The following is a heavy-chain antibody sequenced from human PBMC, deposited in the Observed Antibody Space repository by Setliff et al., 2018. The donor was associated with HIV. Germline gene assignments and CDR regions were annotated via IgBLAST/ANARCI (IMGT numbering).Heavy chain of an antibody. CDR2: IYTSGST. J-gene: IGHJ4*02. CDR3: ARETYDYVWGTYRYRPRHFDY. CDR1: GGSISSGTSY. Sequence: SETLSLTCTVPGGSISSGTSYWSWIRQPAEKGLEWIGRIYTSGSTNYNPSLKSRVSISVDTSKNRFSLKLSSVTAADTAVYYCARETYDYVWGTYRYRPRHFDYWGQGTLVTVSS. V-gene: IGHV4-61*02. D-gene: IGHD3-16*02.